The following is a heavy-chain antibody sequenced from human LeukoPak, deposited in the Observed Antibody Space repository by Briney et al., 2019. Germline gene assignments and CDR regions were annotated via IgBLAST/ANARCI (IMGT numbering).Heavy chain of an antibody. CDR3: AKDWGPTPSFIDY. Sequence: GGSLRLSCAASGFTFDGYAIHWVRHAPRKGLEWVSSISWTSGSIAYADSVKGRFTISRDNAKNSLYLQMNSLRADDTALYYCAKDWGPTPSFIDYWGQGTLVTVSS. CDR1: GFTFDGYA. J-gene: IGHJ4*02. CDR2: ISWTSGSI. D-gene: IGHD1-26*01. V-gene: IGHV3-9*01.